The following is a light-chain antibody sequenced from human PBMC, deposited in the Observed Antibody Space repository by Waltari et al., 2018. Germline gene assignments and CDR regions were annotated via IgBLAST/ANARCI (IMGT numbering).Light chain of an antibody. CDR3: QQRSNWP. CDR1: QSFSSY. J-gene: IGKJ4*01. CDR2: DAS. Sequence: EIVLTQSPATLSLSPGERATLSCRASQSFSSYLAWYQQKPGQAPRLLIYDASNRATGIPARFSGSGSGIDFTLTISSLEPEDFAVYYCQQRSNWPLGGGTKVEIK. V-gene: IGKV3-11*01.